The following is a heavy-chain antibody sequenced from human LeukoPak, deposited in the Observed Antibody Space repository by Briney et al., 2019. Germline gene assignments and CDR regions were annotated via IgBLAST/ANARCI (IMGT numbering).Heavy chain of an antibody. V-gene: IGHV1-8*03. Sequence: ASVKVSCKASGHTFTSYDINWVRQATGQGLEWMGWMNPNSGNTGYAQKFQGRVTITRNTSISTAYMELSSLRSEDTAVYYCATSITMISSFDYWGQGTLVTVSS. CDR1: GHTFTSYD. D-gene: IGHD3-22*01. CDR2: MNPNSGNT. J-gene: IGHJ4*02. CDR3: ATSITMISSFDY.